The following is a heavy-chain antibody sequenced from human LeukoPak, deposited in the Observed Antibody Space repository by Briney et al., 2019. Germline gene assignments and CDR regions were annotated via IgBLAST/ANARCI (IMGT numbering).Heavy chain of an antibody. CDR3: AREAVSGWYDYFDY. Sequence: SETLSLTCSVSGGSVSSNYWAWLRQPPGKGPEWIGYIYHSGYAKYNPSFKSRVTMSVDTSKSQFSLQLTSVTAADTAVYYCAREAVSGWYDYFDYWGQGTLVTVSS. CDR2: IYHSGYA. V-gene: IGHV4-59*02. J-gene: IGHJ4*02. CDR1: GGSVSSNY. D-gene: IGHD6-19*01.